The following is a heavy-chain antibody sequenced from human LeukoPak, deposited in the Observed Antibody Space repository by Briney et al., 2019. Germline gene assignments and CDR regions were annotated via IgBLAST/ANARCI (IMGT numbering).Heavy chain of an antibody. CDR3: ARDKDEALDY. V-gene: IGHV3-30-3*01. CDR1: GFTFSSYA. Sequence: PGRSLRLSCAASGFTFSSYAMHWVRQAPGKGLEWVAVISYDGSNKYYADSVKGRFTISRDNSKNTLYLQMNSPRAEDTAVYYCARDKDEALDYWGQGTLVTVSS. CDR2: ISYDGSNK. J-gene: IGHJ4*02.